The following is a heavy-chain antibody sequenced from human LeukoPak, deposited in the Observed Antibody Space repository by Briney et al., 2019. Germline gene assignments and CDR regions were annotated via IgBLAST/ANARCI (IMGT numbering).Heavy chain of an antibody. CDR1: GGTFSSYA. D-gene: IGHD5-18*01. CDR3: ARVVDTAMVHYFDY. CDR2: IIPIFGTA. J-gene: IGHJ4*02. Sequence: SVKVSCKASGGTFSSYAISWVRQAPGQELEWMGGIIPIFGTANYAQKFQGRVTITADKSTSTAYMELSSLRSEDTAVYYCARVVDTAMVHYFDYWGQGTLVTVSS. V-gene: IGHV1-69*06.